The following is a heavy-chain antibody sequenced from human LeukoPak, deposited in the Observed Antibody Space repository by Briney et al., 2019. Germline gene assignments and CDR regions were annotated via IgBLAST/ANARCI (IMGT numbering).Heavy chain of an antibody. V-gene: IGHV3-30*02. J-gene: IGHJ4*02. CDR1: GFTFSSYG. D-gene: IGHD3-22*01. CDR3: AKLTYYYDRH. CDR2: IRYDGSNK. Sequence: PGGSLRLSCAASGFTFSSYGMRWVRQAPGKGLEWVAFIRYDGSNKYYADSVKGRFTISRDNSKNTLYLQMNSLRAEDTAVYYCAKLTYYYDRHWGQGTLVTVSS.